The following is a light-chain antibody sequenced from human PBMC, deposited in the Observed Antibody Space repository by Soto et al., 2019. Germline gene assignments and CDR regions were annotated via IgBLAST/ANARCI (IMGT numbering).Light chain of an antibody. CDR3: QQYGTSPRT. Sequence: EIVLTQSPGTLSLTPGERATLSCRASQSVRSNYLAWYQQRPGQAPRLLIYGASSRATGIPDRVSGSGSGTDFTLTISRLEPEDFAVYYCQQYGTSPRTFGQGTKVDIK. CDR2: GAS. V-gene: IGKV3-20*01. CDR1: QSVRSNY. J-gene: IGKJ1*01.